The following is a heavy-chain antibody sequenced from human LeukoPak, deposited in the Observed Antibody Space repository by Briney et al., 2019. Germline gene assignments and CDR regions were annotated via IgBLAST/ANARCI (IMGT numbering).Heavy chain of an antibody. J-gene: IGHJ4*02. Sequence: ASVKVSCKASGYTFTGYYMHWVRQAPGQGLEWMGWISAYNGNTNYAQKLQGRVTMTTDTSTSTAYMELRSLRFDDTAVYYCARDRAGTTSRLFDYWGQGTLVTVSS. CDR1: GYTFTGYY. CDR3: ARDRAGTTSRLFDY. V-gene: IGHV1-18*04. D-gene: IGHD1-1*01. CDR2: ISAYNGNT.